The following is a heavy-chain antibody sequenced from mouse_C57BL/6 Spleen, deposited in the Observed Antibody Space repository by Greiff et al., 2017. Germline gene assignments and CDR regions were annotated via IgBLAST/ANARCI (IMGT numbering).Heavy chain of an antibody. V-gene: IGHV2-9*01. J-gene: IGHJ4*01. Sequence: VNLVESGPGLVAPSQSLSITCTVSGFSLTSSGVDWVSQPPGKGLEWLGVIWGGGSTNYYSALMSRLSISKDNSKSQVFLKMNSLQTDDTAMDYCAKQGDYGSSYYAMDYWGQGTSVTVSS. CDR2: IWGGGST. CDR3: AKQGDYGSSYYAMDY. CDR1: GFSLTSSG. D-gene: IGHD1-1*01.